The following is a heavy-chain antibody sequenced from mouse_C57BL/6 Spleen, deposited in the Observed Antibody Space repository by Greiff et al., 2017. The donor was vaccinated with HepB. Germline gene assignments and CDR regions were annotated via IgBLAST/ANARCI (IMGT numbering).Heavy chain of an antibody. V-gene: IGHV1-64*01. J-gene: IGHJ2*01. CDR3: ARLIYYGNYNFDY. D-gene: IGHD2-1*01. Sequence: QVQLQQPGAELVKPGASVKLSCKASGYTFTSYWMHWVKQRPGQGLEWIGMIHPNSGSTNYNEKFKSKATLTVDKSSSTAYMQLSSLTSEDSAVYYCARLIYYGNYNFDYWGQGTTLTVSS. CDR1: GYTFTSYW. CDR2: IHPNSGST.